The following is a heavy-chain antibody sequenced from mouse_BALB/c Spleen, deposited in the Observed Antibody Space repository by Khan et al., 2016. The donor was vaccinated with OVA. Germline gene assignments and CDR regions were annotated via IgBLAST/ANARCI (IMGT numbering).Heavy chain of an antibody. Sequence: EVELVESGGGLVKPGGSLKLSCEASGFTFSNYGVSWVRQTPEKRLEWVASISSGDTTYYPDSVKGRFTISRDNARNIPYLQMGSLRSEDTSMYYCARDYWFSYWGQKTLVTVSA. V-gene: IGHV5-6-5*01. CDR1: GFTFSNYG. J-gene: IGHJ3*01. CDR3: ARDYWFSY. D-gene: IGHD2-13*01. CDR2: ISSGDTT.